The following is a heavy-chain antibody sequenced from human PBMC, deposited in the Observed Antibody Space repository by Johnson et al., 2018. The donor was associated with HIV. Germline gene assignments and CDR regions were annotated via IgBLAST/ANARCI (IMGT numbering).Heavy chain of an antibody. CDR1: GFTFDDYG. J-gene: IGHJ3*02. CDR2: INWNGGST. V-gene: IGHV3-20*04. CDR3: ARGSSPYYDILTGAGAFDI. Sequence: VQLVESGGGLVQPGGSLRLSCAASGFTFDDYGMSWVRQAPGKGLEWVSGINWNGGSTGYADSVKGRFTISRDNAKKSLYLQMNSLRPEDTALYYCARGSSPYYDILTGAGAFDIWGQGTMVTVSS. D-gene: IGHD3-9*01.